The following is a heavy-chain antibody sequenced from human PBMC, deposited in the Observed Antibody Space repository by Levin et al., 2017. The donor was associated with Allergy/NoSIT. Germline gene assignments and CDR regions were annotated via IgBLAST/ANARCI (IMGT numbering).Heavy chain of an antibody. CDR1: GFTVSSNY. CDR2: IYSGGST. J-gene: IGHJ4*02. V-gene: IGHV3-53*01. D-gene: IGHD6-19*01. Sequence: LSLTCAASGFTVSSNYMSWVRQAPGKGLEWVSVIYSGGSTYYADSVKGRFTISRDNSKNTLYLQMNSLRAEDTAVYYCARVRSSGWFYYFDYWGQGTLVTVSS. CDR3: ARVRSSGWFYYFDY.